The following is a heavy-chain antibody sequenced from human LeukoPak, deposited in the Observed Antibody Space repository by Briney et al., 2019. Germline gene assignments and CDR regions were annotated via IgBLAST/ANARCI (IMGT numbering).Heavy chain of an antibody. V-gene: IGHV3-30*18. CDR3: AKDLSGRCGGDCYSMVY. J-gene: IGHJ4*02. CDR2: ISYDGSNK. CDR1: GFTFSRYG. D-gene: IGHD2-21*02. Sequence: PGGSLRLSCAASGFTFSRYGMHWVRQAPGKGLEWVAAISYDGSNKYYADSVKGRFTISRDNPKNTLYLQMISLRAEDTAVYYCAKDLSGRCGGDCYSMVYWGQGTLVTVSS.